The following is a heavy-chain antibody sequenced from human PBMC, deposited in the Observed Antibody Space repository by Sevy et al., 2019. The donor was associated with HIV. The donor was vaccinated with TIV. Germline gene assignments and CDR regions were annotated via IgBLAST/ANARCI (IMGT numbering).Heavy chain of an antibody. CDR3: ATDRGSYSTFNN. Sequence: ASVKVSCKVSGYHFIGYYIHWVRQAPGQGLEWMAWIKPFNGDTKYAQIFQGRVTVTWDTSTSTAYMDLTRLLYDDTAIYYCATDRGSYSTFNNWGQGTLVTVSS. CDR1: GYHFIGYY. CDR2: IKPFNGDT. V-gene: IGHV1-2*02. D-gene: IGHD3-10*01. J-gene: IGHJ4*02.